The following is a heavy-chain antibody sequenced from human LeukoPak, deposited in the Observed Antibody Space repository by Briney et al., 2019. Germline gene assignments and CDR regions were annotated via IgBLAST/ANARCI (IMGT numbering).Heavy chain of an antibody. J-gene: IGHJ5*02. CDR2: IRYDGSNK. V-gene: IGHV3-30*02. CDR1: GFTFSSYG. Sequence: GGSLRLSCAASGFTFSSYGMHWVRQAPGKGLEWVAFIRYDGSNKYYADSVKGRSTISRDNSKNTLYLQMNSLRAEDTAVYYCAKDYSKTSYYGSGTYYRPKWFDPWGQGTLVTVSS. CDR3: AKDYSKTSYYGSGTYYRPKWFDP. D-gene: IGHD3-10*01.